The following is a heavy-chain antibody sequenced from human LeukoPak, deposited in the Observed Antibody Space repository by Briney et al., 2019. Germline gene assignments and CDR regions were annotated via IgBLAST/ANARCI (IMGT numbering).Heavy chain of an antibody. V-gene: IGHV4-34*01. J-gene: IGHJ4*02. CDR3: ARGGPHDCVWGSYRSLDY. CDR2: INHSGST. D-gene: IGHD3-16*02. Sequence: PSETLSLTCAVYGGSFSGYYWSWIRQPPGKGLEWIGEINHSGSTNYNPSLKSRVTISVDTSKNQFSLKLSSVTAADTAVYYCARGGPHDCVWGSYRSLDYWGQGTLVTVSS. CDR1: GGSFSGYY.